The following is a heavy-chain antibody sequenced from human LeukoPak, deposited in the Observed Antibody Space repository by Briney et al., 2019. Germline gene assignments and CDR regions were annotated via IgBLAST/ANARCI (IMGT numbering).Heavy chain of an antibody. CDR3: AREGGRDGYNSKAFFDY. Sequence: SETLSLTCTVSGGSISSHYWSWIRQPPGKGLEWIGYIYYSGSTNYNPSLKSRVTISVDTSKNQFSLKLSSVTAADTAVYYCAREGGRDGYNSKAFFDYWGQGTLVTVSS. CDR1: GGSISSHY. J-gene: IGHJ4*02. D-gene: IGHD5-24*01. V-gene: IGHV4-59*11. CDR2: IYYSGST.